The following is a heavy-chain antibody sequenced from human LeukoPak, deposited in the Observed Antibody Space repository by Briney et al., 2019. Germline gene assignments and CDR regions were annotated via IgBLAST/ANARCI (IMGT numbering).Heavy chain of an antibody. V-gene: IGHV3-23*01. CDR1: GFTFSSNV. CDR3: ARGARRDGYNYPGY. D-gene: IGHD5-24*01. CDR2: ISGSGGSI. Sequence: LPGGSLRLSCAASGFTFSSNVITWVRQAPGKGLEWVSSISGSGGSIYYADSVKGRFTISRDNAKNSLYLQMNSLRAEDTAVYYCARGARRDGYNYPGYWGQGTLVTVSS. J-gene: IGHJ4*02.